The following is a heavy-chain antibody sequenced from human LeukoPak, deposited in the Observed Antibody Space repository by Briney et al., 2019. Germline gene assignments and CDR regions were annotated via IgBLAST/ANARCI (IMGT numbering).Heavy chain of an antibody. Sequence: ASVKVSCKASGYPFTDYYMHWARQAPGQGLEWMGWINPNSGGTNFAQKFQGRVTMTKDTSITTAYMELSRLTSDDTAVYYCARRATAAGYDIDYWGQGTLVTVSS. J-gene: IGHJ4*02. CDR2: INPNSGGT. V-gene: IGHV1-2*02. D-gene: IGHD5-12*01. CDR1: GYPFTDYY. CDR3: ARRATAAGYDIDY.